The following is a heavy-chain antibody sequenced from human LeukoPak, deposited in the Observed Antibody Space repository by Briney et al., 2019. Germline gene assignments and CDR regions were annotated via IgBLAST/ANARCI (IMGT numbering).Heavy chain of an antibody. CDR2: IIPILGIA. CDR1: GGTFSSYA. CDR3: ASLSRVVVAATDDY. D-gene: IGHD2-15*01. J-gene: IGHJ4*02. Sequence: ASVKVSCKASGGTFSSYAISWVRQAPGQGLEWMGRIIPILGIANYAQKFQGRVTITADKSTSTAYMELSSLRSEDTAVYYCASLSRVVVAATDDYWGQGTLVTVSS. V-gene: IGHV1-69*04.